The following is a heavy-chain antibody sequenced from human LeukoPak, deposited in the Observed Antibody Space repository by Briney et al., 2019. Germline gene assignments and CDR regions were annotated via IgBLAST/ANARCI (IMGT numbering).Heavy chain of an antibody. Sequence: SVKVSCKASGGTFSSYAISWVRQAPGQGLEWMGRIIPILGIANYAQKFQGRVTITADKSTSTAYMELSSLRSEDTAVYYCARDLAPSITMIVVVITASDYYYGMDAWGQGTTVTVSS. D-gene: IGHD3-22*01. CDR1: GGTFSSYA. J-gene: IGHJ6*02. CDR3: ARDLAPSITMIVVVITASDYYYGMDA. CDR2: IIPILGIA. V-gene: IGHV1-69*04.